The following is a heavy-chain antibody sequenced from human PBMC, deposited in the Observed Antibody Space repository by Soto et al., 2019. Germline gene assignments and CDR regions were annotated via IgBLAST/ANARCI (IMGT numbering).Heavy chain of an antibody. V-gene: IGHV3-53*01. CDR2: IYSGGTT. CDR1: GFTVSSNY. Sequence: GGSLRLSCAASGFTVSSNYMTWVRQSPGKGLEWVSVIYSGGTTYYADSVKGRFTISRDNSKGTLYLQMNSLRAEDTAVYYCAYGDYVGAFDIWGQGTMVTVSS. CDR3: AYGDYVGAFDI. D-gene: IGHD4-17*01. J-gene: IGHJ3*02.